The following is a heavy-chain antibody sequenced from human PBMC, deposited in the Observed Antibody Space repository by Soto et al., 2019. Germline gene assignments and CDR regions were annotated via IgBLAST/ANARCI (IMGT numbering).Heavy chain of an antibody. CDR2: ISGSGGST. J-gene: IGHJ4*02. CDR3: AKGYCTNGVCYTDFDY. CDR1: GFTFSSYA. D-gene: IGHD2-8*01. Sequence: GGSLRLSCAASGFTFSSYAMSWVRQAPGKGLEWVSAISGSGGSTYYADSVKGRFTISRANSKNTLHLQMNSLRAEDTAVYYCAKGYCTNGVCYTDFDYWGQGTLVTVSS. V-gene: IGHV3-23*01.